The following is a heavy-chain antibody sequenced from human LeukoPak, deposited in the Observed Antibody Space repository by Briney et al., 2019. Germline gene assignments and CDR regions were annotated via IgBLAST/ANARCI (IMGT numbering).Heavy chain of an antibody. CDR2: IYYSGST. CDR3: ARDGASGSYYWGGRGWFDP. V-gene: IGHV4-39*07. J-gene: IGHJ5*02. Sequence: PSETLSLTCTVSGGSISSSSYYWGWIRQPPGKGLEWIGSIYYSGSTYYNPSLKSRVTISVDTSKNQFSLKLSSVTAADTAVYYCARDGASGSYYWGGRGWFDPWGQGTLVTVSS. CDR1: GGSISSSSYY. D-gene: IGHD1-26*01.